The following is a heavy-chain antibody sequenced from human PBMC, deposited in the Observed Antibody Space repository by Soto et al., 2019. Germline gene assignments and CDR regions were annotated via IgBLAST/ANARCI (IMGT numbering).Heavy chain of an antibody. J-gene: IGHJ4*02. CDR3: AKGGSYSIVYYFDY. Sequence: QVPLVESGGGVVQPGRSLRLSCVASGFTFSNYGMHWVRQAPGKGLEWVAVISYDGSNKYYADSVKGRFTISRDNSKNTLYLQMNSLRAEDTAVYYCAKGGSYSIVYYFDYWGQGTLVTVSS. CDR1: GFTFSNYG. D-gene: IGHD1-26*01. CDR2: ISYDGSNK. V-gene: IGHV3-30*18.